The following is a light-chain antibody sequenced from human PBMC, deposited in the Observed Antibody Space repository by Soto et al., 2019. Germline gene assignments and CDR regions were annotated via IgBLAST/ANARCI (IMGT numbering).Light chain of an antibody. Sequence: IKMTQSPFSLSASVGERVTITCRASQDISTWLAWYQQKPEKAPKSLIYAASRLQTGVPSRFSARGSGTDFTLTISNLQPEDFATYYCLQYNSYPRTFGGGTKVDIK. V-gene: IGKV1D-16*01. CDR3: LQYNSYPRT. CDR1: QDISTW. CDR2: AAS. J-gene: IGKJ4*01.